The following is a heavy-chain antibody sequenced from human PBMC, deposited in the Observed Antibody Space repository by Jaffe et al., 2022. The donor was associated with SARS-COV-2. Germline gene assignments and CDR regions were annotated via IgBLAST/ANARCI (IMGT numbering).Heavy chain of an antibody. CDR1: GFSLSNARMG. CDR2: IFSNDEK. J-gene: IGHJ5*02. D-gene: IGHD6-6*01. V-gene: IGHV2-26*01. CDR3: ARTRYDSSSSWFDP. Sequence: QVTLKESGPVLVKPTETLTLTCTVSGFSLSNARMGVSWIRQPPGKALEWLAHIFSNDEKSYSTSLKSRLTISKDTSKSQVVLTMTNMDPVDTATYYCARTRYDSSSSWFDPWGQGTLVTVSS.